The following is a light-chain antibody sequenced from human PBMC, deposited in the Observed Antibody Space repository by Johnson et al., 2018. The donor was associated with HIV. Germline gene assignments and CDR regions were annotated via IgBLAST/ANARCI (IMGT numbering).Light chain of an antibody. CDR2: DSN. CDR3: GTWDSSLSAYV. J-gene: IGLJ1*01. CDR1: SSNIGNNY. Sequence: QSVLTQPPSVSAAPGQKVTISCSGSSSNIGNNYVSWYQQLPGTAPKLLIYDSNKRPSGIPDRFSGSKSGTSATLGITGLQTGDEADYYCGTWDSSLSAYVFGTGIKVSVL. V-gene: IGLV1-51*01.